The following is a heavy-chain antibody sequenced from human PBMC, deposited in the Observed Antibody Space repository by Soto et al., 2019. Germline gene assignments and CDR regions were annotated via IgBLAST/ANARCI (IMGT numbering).Heavy chain of an antibody. CDR1: GYTFTSYG. D-gene: IGHD1-1*01. V-gene: IGHV1-18*01. Sequence: QVHLVQSGAEVRKPGASVKVSCKGSGYTFTSYGITWVRQAPGQGLERMGWISAHNGNTNYAQKLQGRVTVTRDTSTSTAYRELRSLRSDDTAVYYCARGRYGDYWGHGALVTVSS. CDR3: ARGRYGDY. CDR2: ISAHNGNT. J-gene: IGHJ4*01.